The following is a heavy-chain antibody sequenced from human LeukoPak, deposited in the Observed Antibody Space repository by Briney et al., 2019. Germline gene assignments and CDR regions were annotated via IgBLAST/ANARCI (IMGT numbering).Heavy chain of an antibody. J-gene: IGHJ2*01. V-gene: IGHV3-23*01. D-gene: IGHD3-16*02. CDR1: GFTFTNYA. CDR2: ISGSGGST. CDR3: AKALSSSFYYFDL. Sequence: GGSLRLSCAASGFTFTNYAMIWVRQAPGKGLEWVSAISGSGGSTYYADSVKGRFTISRDNSKNTLFLQVNSLRAEDTAVYYCAKALSSSFYYFDLGGRGTLVTVSS.